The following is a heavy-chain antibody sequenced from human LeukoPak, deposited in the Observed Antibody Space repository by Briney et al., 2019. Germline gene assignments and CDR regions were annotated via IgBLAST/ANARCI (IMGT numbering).Heavy chain of an antibody. CDR2: FYYSGST. CDR1: GGSISSSIYY. CDR3: ARPSFSGVPQTPYYYYYMDV. V-gene: IGHV4-39*07. J-gene: IGHJ6*03. D-gene: IGHD3-3*01. Sequence: SETLSLTCTVSGGSISSSIYYWGWIRQPPGKGLEWIGSFYYSGSTYYNPSLKSRITISVDTSKNQFSLKLSSVTAADTAVYYCARPSFSGVPQTPYYYYYMDVWGKGTPGHRLV.